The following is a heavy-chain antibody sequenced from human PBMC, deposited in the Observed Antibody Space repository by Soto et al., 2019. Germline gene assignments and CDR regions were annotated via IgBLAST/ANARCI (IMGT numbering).Heavy chain of an antibody. CDR3: TRDWTEIPPHYYGLED. CDR2: INPENGDT. D-gene: IGHD1-1*01. Sequence: QVQLVQSGAEVKKPGASVKVSCKTSGYTFTKYAIHWVRQAPGRGLEWMGWINPENGDTTFSEEFQGRLTLTRDTSATTGYMQLSSLRSEDTAMYYCTRDWTEIPPHYYGLEDWGQGTAVTVSS. CDR1: GYTFTKYA. V-gene: IGHV1-3*01. J-gene: IGHJ6*02.